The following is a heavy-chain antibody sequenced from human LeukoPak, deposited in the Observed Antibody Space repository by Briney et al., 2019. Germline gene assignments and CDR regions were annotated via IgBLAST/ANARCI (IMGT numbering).Heavy chain of an antibody. D-gene: IGHD3-10*01. V-gene: IGHV3-72*01. Sequence: PGGSLRLSCAASGFTFSDHYMDWVRQAPGKGLEWVGRARNKANTYTTENAASVKGRFTISRDDSKNSLYLQMNSLKTEDTAVYYCTTGIRGDWGQGTLVTVSS. CDR1: GFTFSDHY. CDR2: ARNKANTYTT. J-gene: IGHJ4*02. CDR3: TTGIRGD.